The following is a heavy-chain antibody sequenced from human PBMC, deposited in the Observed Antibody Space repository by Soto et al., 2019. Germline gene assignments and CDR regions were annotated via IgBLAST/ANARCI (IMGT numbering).Heavy chain of an antibody. V-gene: IGHV3-21*01. CDR1: GFTFTRYS. CDR3: ARESEDLTSNFDY. CDR2: ISSTTNYI. J-gene: IGHJ4*02. Sequence: EVQLVESGGGLVKPGGSLRLSCAASGFTFTRYSMNWVRQAPGKGLEWVASISSTTNYIYYGDSMKGRFTISRDNAKKSLYREMNSLRAEDTAVYDCARESEDLTSNFDYWGQGTLVTVSS.